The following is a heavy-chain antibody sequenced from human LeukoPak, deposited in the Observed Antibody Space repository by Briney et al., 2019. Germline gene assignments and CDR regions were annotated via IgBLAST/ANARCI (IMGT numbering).Heavy chain of an antibody. CDR3: ARDRYYYDSSGYYPSHYYGMDV. D-gene: IGHD3-22*01. J-gene: IGHJ6*02. CDR1: GGTFSSYA. CDR2: IIPIFGTA. V-gene: IGHV1-69*13. Sequence: SVKVSCKASGGTFSSYAISWVRQAPGQGLEWMGGIIPIFGTANYAQKFQGRVTITADESTSTAYMELSSLRSEDTAVYYCARDRYYYDSSGYYPSHYYGMDVWGQGTTVTVSS.